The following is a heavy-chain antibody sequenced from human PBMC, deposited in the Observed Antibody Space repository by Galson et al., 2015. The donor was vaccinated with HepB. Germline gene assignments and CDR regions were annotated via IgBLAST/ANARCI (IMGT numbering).Heavy chain of an antibody. CDR2: ISGSGGST. Sequence: SLRLSCAASGFTFSSYAMSWVRQAPGKGLEWVSAISGSGGSTYYADSVKGRFTISRDNSKNTLYLQMNSLRAEDTAVYYCAKVLQYYYDSSGTPYFDYWGQGTLVTVSS. V-gene: IGHV3-23*01. J-gene: IGHJ4*02. CDR1: GFTFSSYA. CDR3: AKVLQYYYDSSGTPYFDY. D-gene: IGHD3-22*01.